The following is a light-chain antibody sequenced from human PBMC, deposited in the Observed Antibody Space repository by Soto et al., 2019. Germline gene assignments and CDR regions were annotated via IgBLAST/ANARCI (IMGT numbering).Light chain of an antibody. CDR3: QQYNNWPRT. J-gene: IGKJ1*01. CDR1: QSVSSN. CDR2: GAS. Sequence: EIVMTQSPATLSVSPGERATLSCRASQSVSSNLAWYQQQPGQAPRLLIYGASTRVTGIPARFSGSGSGTEFTLTISSLESEDFAVYYCQQYNNWPRTFGQGTKVEIK. V-gene: IGKV3-15*01.